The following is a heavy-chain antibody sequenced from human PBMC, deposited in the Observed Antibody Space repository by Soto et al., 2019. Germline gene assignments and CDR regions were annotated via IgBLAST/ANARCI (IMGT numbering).Heavy chain of an antibody. Sequence: PGESLKISCKGSGYSFTSYWIGWVRQMPGKGLEWMGIIYPGDSDTRYSPSFQGQVAISADKSISTAYLQWSSLKASDTAMYYCARQTKSATYYYDSSGSDYWGQGTLVTVS. J-gene: IGHJ4*02. D-gene: IGHD3-22*01. V-gene: IGHV5-51*01. CDR1: GYSFTSYW. CDR3: ARQTKSATYYYDSSGSDY. CDR2: IYPGDSDT.